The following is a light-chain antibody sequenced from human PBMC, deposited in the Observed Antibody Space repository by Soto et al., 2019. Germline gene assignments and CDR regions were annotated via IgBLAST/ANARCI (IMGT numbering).Light chain of an antibody. V-gene: IGLV1-51*01. CDR3: GTWDNSLSAVV. J-gene: IGLJ2*01. Sequence: SVLTQPPSVSAAPGQKVTISCSGSSSNIGNNYVSWYQQLPGTAPKLLIYDDNKRPSGIPDRFSGSKSGTSATLGITGLQTGDEAEYYCGTWDNSLSAVVFGGGTKLTVL. CDR1: SSNIGNNY. CDR2: DDN.